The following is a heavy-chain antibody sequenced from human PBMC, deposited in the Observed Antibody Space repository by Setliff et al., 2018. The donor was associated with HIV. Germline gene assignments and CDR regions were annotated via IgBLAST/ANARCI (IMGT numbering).Heavy chain of an antibody. CDR3: ATVFEV. J-gene: IGHJ3*01. CDR2: VDTDGSGT. CDR1: GFTLKNTW. V-gene: IGHV3-74*01. Sequence: GGSLRLSCSASGFTLKNTWMHWVRQAPGKGLMWVARVDTDGSGTSYADSVKGRFTISRDDAKNTLYLQMNTLRVEDTAVYYCATVFEVWGQGTMVTVSS.